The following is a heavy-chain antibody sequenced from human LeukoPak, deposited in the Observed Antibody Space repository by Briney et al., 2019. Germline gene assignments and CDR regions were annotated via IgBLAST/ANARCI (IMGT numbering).Heavy chain of an antibody. D-gene: IGHD3-16*01. Sequence: PGGSLRLSCAASGFTFTSYAMHWVRQAPGKGLEWVAVISYDGSNKYYADSVKGRFTISRDNSKNTLYLQMNSLRAEDTAVYYCARGGPLPDYWGQGTLVTVSS. V-gene: IGHV3-30-3*01. CDR3: ARGGPLPDY. CDR2: ISYDGSNK. J-gene: IGHJ4*02. CDR1: GFTFTSYA.